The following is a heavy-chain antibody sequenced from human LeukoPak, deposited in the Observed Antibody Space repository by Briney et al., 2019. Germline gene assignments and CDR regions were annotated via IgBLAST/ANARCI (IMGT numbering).Heavy chain of an antibody. CDR1: GYTFTGYY. CDR3: ARDGSSGSYSSAYSWFDP. V-gene: IGHV1-2*03. Sequence: LGASVKVSCKASGYTFTGYYMHWVRQAPGQGLEWMGWINPNSGGTNYAQKFQGRVTMTRDTSISTAYMELSRLRSDDTAVYYCARDGSSGSYSSAYSWFDPWGQGTLVTVSS. J-gene: IGHJ5*02. D-gene: IGHD1-26*01. CDR2: INPNSGGT.